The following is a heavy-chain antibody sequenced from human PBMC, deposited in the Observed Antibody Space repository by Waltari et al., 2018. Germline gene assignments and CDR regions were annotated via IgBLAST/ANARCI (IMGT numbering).Heavy chain of an antibody. CDR2: ISSSGSTI. D-gene: IGHD1-26*01. V-gene: IGHV3-48*03. Sequence: EVQLVESGGGLVQPGGSLRLSCAASGFSFSSYEMNWVRKAPGKGLEWISYISSSGSTIYYADSVKGRFTISRDNGKNSLYLQMNSLRVEDTAVYYCARAVGATSNYWGQGTLVTVSS. CDR1: GFSFSSYE. J-gene: IGHJ4*02. CDR3: ARAVGATSNY.